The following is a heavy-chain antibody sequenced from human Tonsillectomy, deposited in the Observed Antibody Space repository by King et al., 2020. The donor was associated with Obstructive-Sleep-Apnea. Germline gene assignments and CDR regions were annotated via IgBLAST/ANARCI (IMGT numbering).Heavy chain of an antibody. J-gene: IGHJ4*02. CDR1: GDSISSGSYY. CDR3: AREPIAVAGPFDN. D-gene: IGHD6-13*01. Sequence: VQLQESGPGLVKPSKTLSLTCTVYGDSISSGSYYWSWIRQHPGKGLEWIGYIYNTGSTHYNPSLKSRVTISVDTTKNQFSLKLSSVTAADTAVYYCAREPIAVAGPFDNWGQGALVTVSS. CDR2: IYNTGST. V-gene: IGHV4-31*03.